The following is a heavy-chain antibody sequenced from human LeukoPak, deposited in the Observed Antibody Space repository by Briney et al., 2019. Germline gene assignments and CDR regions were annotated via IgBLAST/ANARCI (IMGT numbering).Heavy chain of an antibody. V-gene: IGHV3-23*01. D-gene: IGHD5-24*01. Sequence: GGSLRLSCAASGFTFSTYTMHWVRQAPGKGLDWVSGIVGSNGKTYYADSVKGRFTISRDNSKNTLYLQMNSPRAEDTAVYFCAKDYRPDGYNDLDYWGQGTQVTVSS. J-gene: IGHJ4*02. CDR2: IVGSNGKT. CDR3: AKDYRPDGYNDLDY. CDR1: GFTFSTYT.